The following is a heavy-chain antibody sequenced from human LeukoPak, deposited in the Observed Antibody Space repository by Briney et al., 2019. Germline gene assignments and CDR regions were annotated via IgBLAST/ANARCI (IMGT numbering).Heavy chain of an antibody. J-gene: IGHJ4*02. CDR3: ARDKGDYDTSGSLFVF. V-gene: IGHV3-7*03. Sequence: GGSLRLSCAASGFTFSRYWVSWVRQVPRKGLEWVANIKQDGSEKYYVDSVEGRFTISRDSAKNSLYLQMNSLRAEDTAVYYCARDKGDYDTSGSLFVFGGQGTLVTVSS. CDR2: IKQDGSEK. CDR1: GFTFSRYW. D-gene: IGHD3-22*01.